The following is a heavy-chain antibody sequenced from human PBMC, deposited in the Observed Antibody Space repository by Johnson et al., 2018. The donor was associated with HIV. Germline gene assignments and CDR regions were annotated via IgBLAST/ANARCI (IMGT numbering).Heavy chain of an antibody. V-gene: IGHV3-33*01. J-gene: IGHJ3*02. CDR3: ARAGYRYGLGAFDI. CDR2: IWYDGTNK. CDR1: GFTFSSFG. Sequence: QVQLVESGGGVVQPGRSLRLSCAASGFTFSSFGMHWVRQAPGKGLEWLAVIWYDGTNKYYADSVKGRFTISRDNAKNSLYLQMNSLRAEDTALYCCARAGYRYGLGAFDIWGQGTMVTVSS. D-gene: IGHD5-18*01.